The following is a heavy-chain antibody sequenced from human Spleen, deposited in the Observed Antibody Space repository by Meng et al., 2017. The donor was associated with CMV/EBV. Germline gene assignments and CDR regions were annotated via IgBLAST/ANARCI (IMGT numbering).Heavy chain of an antibody. CDR1: GGSFSGYY. Sequence: GSLRLSCAVYGGSFSGYYWSWIRQPPGKGLEWIGEINHSGSTNYNPSLKSRVTISVDTSKNQFSLKLSSVTAADTAVYYCARRVVVYGMDVWGQGTTVTVSS. D-gene: IGHD2-15*01. CDR3: ARRVVVYGMDV. CDR2: INHSGST. V-gene: IGHV4-34*01. J-gene: IGHJ6*02.